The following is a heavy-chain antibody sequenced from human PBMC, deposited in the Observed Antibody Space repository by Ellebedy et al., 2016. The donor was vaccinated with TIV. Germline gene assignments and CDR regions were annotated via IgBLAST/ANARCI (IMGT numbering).Heavy chain of an antibody. V-gene: IGHV3-7*04. D-gene: IGHD6-13*01. Sequence: GGSLRLSXVASEFTFSSYWMTWVRQAPGKGPEWVANIKRDGSETSYVDSVKGRFTISRDNAKNSLYLQMDSLRAEDTAVYYCVRASSWSNFDYWGQGTLVTVSS. J-gene: IGHJ4*02. CDR2: IKRDGSET. CDR3: VRASSWSNFDY. CDR1: EFTFSSYW.